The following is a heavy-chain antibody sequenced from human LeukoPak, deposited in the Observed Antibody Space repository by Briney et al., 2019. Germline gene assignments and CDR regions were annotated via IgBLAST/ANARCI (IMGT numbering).Heavy chain of an antibody. V-gene: IGHV4-34*01. CDR2: INHSGST. CDR1: GGSFSGYY. CDR3: AGVVATIQDAFDI. D-gene: IGHD5-12*01. Sequence: SETLSLTCAVYGGSFSGYYWSWIRQPPGKGLEWIGEINHSGSTNYNPSLKSRVTISVDTSKNQFSLKLSSVTAADTAVYYCAGVVATIQDAFDIWGQGTMVTVSS. J-gene: IGHJ3*02.